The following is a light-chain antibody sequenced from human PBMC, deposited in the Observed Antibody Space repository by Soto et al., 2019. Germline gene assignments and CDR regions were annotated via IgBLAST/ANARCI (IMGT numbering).Light chain of an antibody. CDR2: DNN. V-gene: IGLV1-51*01. Sequence: QSVLTQPPSVSAAPGQKVTISCAGSRSNIGNNYVSWYQQLPGTAPKLLIYDNNKRPSGIPDRFSGSKSGTSATLGITGRQTGDEADYYCGTWDSSLSAVVFGGGTKLTVL. CDR1: RSNIGNNY. CDR3: GTWDSSLSAVV. J-gene: IGLJ2*01.